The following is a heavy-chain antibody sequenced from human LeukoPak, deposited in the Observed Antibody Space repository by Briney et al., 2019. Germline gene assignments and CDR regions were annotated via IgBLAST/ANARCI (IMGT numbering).Heavy chain of an antibody. CDR1: GYTFTSNY. J-gene: IGHJ4*02. CDR3: AREGGSSGSFDY. CDR2: INPSGGST. Sequence: GASVKVSCKASGYTFTSNYMHWVRQAPGQGLEWMGVINPSGGSTSYAQKFQGRVTMTRDMSTSTDYMELSSLRSEDTAVYYCAREGGSSGSFDYWGQGTLVTVSS. V-gene: IGHV1-46*01. D-gene: IGHD6-19*01.